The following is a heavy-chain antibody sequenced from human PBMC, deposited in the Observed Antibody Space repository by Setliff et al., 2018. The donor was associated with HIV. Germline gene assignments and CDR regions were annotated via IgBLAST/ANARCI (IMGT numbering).Heavy chain of an antibody. CDR3: ARERGGLGGNYGNHFDY. Sequence: PSETLSLTCAVSGGTFSLHYYTWIRQSPLRGLEWIGEINHSGGTRYNPSLESRVTMSLDSSRKQFSLRLISVTAADTAVYYCARERGGLGGNYGNHFDYWGQGTLVTVSS. D-gene: IGHD4-4*01. CDR1: GGTFSLHY. CDR2: INHSGGT. V-gene: IGHV4-34*01. J-gene: IGHJ4*02.